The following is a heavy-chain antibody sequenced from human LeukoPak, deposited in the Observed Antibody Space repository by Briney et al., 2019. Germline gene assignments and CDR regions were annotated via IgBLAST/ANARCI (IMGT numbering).Heavy chain of an antibody. CDR1: GGSFSGYY. Sequence: SETLSLTCAVYGGSFSGYYWSWIRQPPGKGLEWIGEINHSGSTNYNPSLKSRVTTSVDTSKSQFSLKLSSVTAADTAVYYCARGVYSGSYYYYGMDVWGQGTTVTVSS. CDR2: INHSGST. D-gene: IGHD1-26*01. V-gene: IGHV4-34*01. CDR3: ARGVYSGSYYYYGMDV. J-gene: IGHJ6*02.